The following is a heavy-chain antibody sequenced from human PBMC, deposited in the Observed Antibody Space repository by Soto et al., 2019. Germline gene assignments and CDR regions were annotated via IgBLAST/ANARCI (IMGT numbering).Heavy chain of an antibody. J-gene: IGHJ4*02. Sequence: SGGSLRLSCAASGFTFSSYVMSWVLQAPGKGMEWVAAISGSGGSTYYEDSVKGRFTISRENSKNTLYLQMNSLRAEDAAVYYCAKDLVGSNADYYDYWGQGTLVTVSS. CDR2: ISGSGGST. CDR3: AKDLVGSNADYYDY. V-gene: IGHV3-23*01. D-gene: IGHD2-15*01. CDR1: GFTFSSYV.